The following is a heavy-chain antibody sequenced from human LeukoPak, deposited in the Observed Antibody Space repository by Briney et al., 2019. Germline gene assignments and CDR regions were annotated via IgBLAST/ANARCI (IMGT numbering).Heavy chain of an antibody. CDR2: IYYSGST. Sequence: SETLSLTCTVSGGSISIYYWSWIRQPPGKGLEWIGYIYYSGSTNYNPSLKSRVTISVDTSKNQFSLKLSSVTAADTAVYYCARGRRITGTTPHLPPIDYWGQGTLVTVSS. D-gene: IGHD1-7*01. J-gene: IGHJ4*02. CDR1: GGSISIYY. V-gene: IGHV4-59*01. CDR3: ARGRRITGTTPHLPPIDY.